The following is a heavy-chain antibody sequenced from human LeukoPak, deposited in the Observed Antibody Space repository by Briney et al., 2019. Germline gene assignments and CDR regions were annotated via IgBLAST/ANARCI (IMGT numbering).Heavy chain of an antibody. CDR3: AKLHYDFWSGYYLGFDY. J-gene: IGHJ4*02. CDR1: GFTFSSYA. D-gene: IGHD3-3*01. V-gene: IGHV3-23*01. CDR2: ISGSGGST. Sequence: PGGSLRLSCAASGFTFSSYAMSWVRQAPGKGLEWVPAISGSGGSTYYADSVKGRFTISRDNSKNTLYLQMNSLRAEDTAVYYCAKLHYDFWSGYYLGFDYWGQGTLVTVSS.